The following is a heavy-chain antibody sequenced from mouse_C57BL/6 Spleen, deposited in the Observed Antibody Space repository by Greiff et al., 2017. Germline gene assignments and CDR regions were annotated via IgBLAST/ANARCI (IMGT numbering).Heavy chain of an antibody. V-gene: IGHV1-80*01. Sequence: QVQLQQSGAELVKPGASVKISCKASGYAFSSYWMNWVKQRPGKGLEWIGQIYPGDGDTNYNGKFKGKATLTADKSSSTAYMQLSSLTSEDSAVYFCARWMGYDYAGFAYWGQGTLVTVSA. CDR3: ARWMGYDYAGFAY. J-gene: IGHJ3*01. D-gene: IGHD2-4*01. CDR2: IYPGDGDT. CDR1: GYAFSSYW.